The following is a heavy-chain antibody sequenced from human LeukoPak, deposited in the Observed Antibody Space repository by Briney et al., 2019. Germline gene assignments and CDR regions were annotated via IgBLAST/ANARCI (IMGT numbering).Heavy chain of an antibody. CDR1: GFTFSSYS. CDR2: TSSSSSNI. CDR3: ARDPYSGYCSSTSCSNWFDP. V-gene: IGHV3-21*01. J-gene: IGHJ5*02. D-gene: IGHD2-2*01. Sequence: GGSPRFSCAASGFTFSSYSMNWVRQAPGKGLEWVSSTSSSSSNIYYADSVKGRFTISRDNAKKSLYLQMNSLRSEDTAVYYCARDPYSGYCSSTSCSNWFDPWGQGTLVTVSS.